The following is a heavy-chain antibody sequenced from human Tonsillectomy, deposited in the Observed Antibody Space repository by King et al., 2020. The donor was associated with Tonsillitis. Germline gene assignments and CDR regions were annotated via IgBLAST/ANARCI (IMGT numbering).Heavy chain of an antibody. D-gene: IGHD5-18*01. V-gene: IGHV1-18*04. Sequence: QLVQSGGEVKKPGASVKVSCKASGYTFSSYGISWVRQAPGQGLEWMGWINIHNGDANYAQKLQGRVTMTTDTSTSTAYMELRSLTSDDTAVYYCARERGGYSYGDHWGQGTLVTVSS. CDR1: GYTFSSYG. CDR2: INIHNGDA. J-gene: IGHJ4*02. CDR3: ARERGGYSYGDH.